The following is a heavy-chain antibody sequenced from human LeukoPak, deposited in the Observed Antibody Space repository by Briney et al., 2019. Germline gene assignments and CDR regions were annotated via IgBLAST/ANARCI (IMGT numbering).Heavy chain of an antibody. CDR1: GFTVSSNY. D-gene: IGHD3-10*01. Sequence: GGSLRLSCAASGFTVSSNYMGWVRQAPGKGLEWVSVIYSGGSTYYADSVKGRFTISRDNSKSTLYLQMNSLRAEDTAVYYCARDLTLPLSGSGSYRDYWGQGTLVTVSS. CDR3: ARDLTLPLSGSGSYRDY. V-gene: IGHV3-66*01. CDR2: IYSGGST. J-gene: IGHJ4*02.